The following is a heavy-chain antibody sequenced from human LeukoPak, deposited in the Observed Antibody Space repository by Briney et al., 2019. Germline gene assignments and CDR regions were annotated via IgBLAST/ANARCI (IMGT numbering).Heavy chain of an antibody. CDR3: ARDRRRDGYNTQNY. V-gene: IGHV1-69*04. D-gene: IGHD5-24*01. CDR1: GGTFSSYA. Sequence: SVKVSCKASGGTFSSYAISWVRQAPGQGLEWMGRIIPILGIANYAQKFQGRVTITADKSTSTAYMELSSLRSEDTAVYYCARDRRRDGYNTQNYWGQGTLVTVSS. CDR2: IIPILGIA. J-gene: IGHJ4*02.